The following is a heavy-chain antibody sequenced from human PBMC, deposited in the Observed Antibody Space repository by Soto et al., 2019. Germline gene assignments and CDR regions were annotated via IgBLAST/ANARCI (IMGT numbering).Heavy chain of an antibody. J-gene: IGHJ6*02. CDR2: IYYSGST. Sequence: SETLSLACTVSGGSISSGDYYWSWIRQPPGKGLEWIGYIYYSGSTYYNTSLKSRVTISVDTSKNQFSLKLSSVTAADTAVYYFVLVHFVYDILTGYGYHYGMDVWGQGTTVTVSS. CDR3: VLVHFVYDILTGYGYHYGMDV. D-gene: IGHD3-9*01. CDR1: GGSISSGDYY. V-gene: IGHV4-30-4*01.